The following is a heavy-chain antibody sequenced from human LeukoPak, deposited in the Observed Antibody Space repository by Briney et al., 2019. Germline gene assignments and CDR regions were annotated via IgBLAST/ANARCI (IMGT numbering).Heavy chain of an antibody. CDR2: ISYDGSKK. CDR1: GFTFSGYG. Sequence: GRSLRLSCAASGFTFSGYGMHWVRKAPGKGLEWVAVISYDGSKKYYADSVKGRFTISRDNFKNTVYLQMNSLRAEDTAVYYCARLYYHESSGYRHCDYWGQGTLVTVSS. D-gene: IGHD3-22*01. J-gene: IGHJ4*02. CDR3: ARLYYHESSGYRHCDY. V-gene: IGHV3-30*03.